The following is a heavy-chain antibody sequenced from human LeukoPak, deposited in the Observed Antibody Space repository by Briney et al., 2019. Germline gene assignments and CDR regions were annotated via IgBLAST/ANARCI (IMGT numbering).Heavy chain of an antibody. D-gene: IGHD4-17*01. CDR1: GFTFSNYA. V-gene: IGHV3-23*01. J-gene: IGHJ1*01. CDR2: ISGSGGST. CDR3: AKAHGDYSLACFQH. Sequence: AGGSLRLSCAASGFTFSNYAMSWVRQAPGKGLEWVSAISGSGGSTYYADSVKGRFTISRDNSKNTLYLQMNSLRAEDTAVYYCAKAHGDYSLACFQHWGQGTLVTVSS.